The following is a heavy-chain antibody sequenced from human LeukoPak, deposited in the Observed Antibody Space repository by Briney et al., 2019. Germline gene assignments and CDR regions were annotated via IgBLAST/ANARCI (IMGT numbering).Heavy chain of an antibody. V-gene: IGHV4-31*03. CDR3: AREDRVAAGATSWFDP. Sequence: PSQTLSLTCNVSGGSISSGGYYWSWIRQPPGKGLEWIGYIFYSGSTYYNPSLKSRVTISVDTSNNQFSLKLSSVTAADTAVYSCAREDRVAAGATSWFDPWAREPWSPSPQ. CDR1: GGSISSGGYY. D-gene: IGHD6-13*01. J-gene: IGHJ5*02. CDR2: IFYSGST.